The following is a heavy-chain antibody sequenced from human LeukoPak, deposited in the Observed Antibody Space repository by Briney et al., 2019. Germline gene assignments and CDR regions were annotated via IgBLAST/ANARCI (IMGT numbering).Heavy chain of an antibody. CDR3: ARAVGSGSFQTYYYYMDV. Sequence: SETLSLTCTVSGGSISSSSYYWGWIRQPPEKGLEWIGSIYYSGSTCYNPSLKSRVTISLDTSKNQFSLKLSSVSAADTAVYYCARAVGSGSFQTYYYYMDVWGKGTTVTISS. CDR1: GGSISSSSYY. D-gene: IGHD3-10*01. CDR2: IYYSGST. J-gene: IGHJ6*03. V-gene: IGHV4-39*07.